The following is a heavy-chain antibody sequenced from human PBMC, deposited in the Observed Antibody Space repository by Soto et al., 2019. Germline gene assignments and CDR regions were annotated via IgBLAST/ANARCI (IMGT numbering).Heavy chain of an antibody. V-gene: IGHV1-69*13. CDR1: GGTFSSYA. D-gene: IGHD3-22*01. Sequence: ASVKVSCKASGGTFSSYAISWVRQAPGQGLEWMGGIIPIFGTANYAQKFQGRVTITADESKSTAYMELSSLRSEDTAVYYCARDFFRYYDSSGYFDYWGQGTLVTVSS. CDR2: IIPIFGTA. J-gene: IGHJ4*02. CDR3: ARDFFRYYDSSGYFDY.